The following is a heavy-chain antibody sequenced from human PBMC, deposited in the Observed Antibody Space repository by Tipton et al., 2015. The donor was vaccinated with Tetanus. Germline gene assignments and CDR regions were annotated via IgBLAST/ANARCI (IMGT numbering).Heavy chain of an antibody. Sequence: SLRLSCAASGFTVSSYNMNWVRQAPGKGLEWVSHISGTGTTVDYADSVKGRFTISRDNAKNSLYLQMNSLRDEDTAIYYCARDFRPIFGVAQPFDPWGQGTLVTVSS. CDR2: ISGTGTTV. D-gene: IGHD3-3*01. CDR3: ARDFRPIFGVAQPFDP. CDR1: GFTVSSYN. J-gene: IGHJ5*02. V-gene: IGHV3-48*02.